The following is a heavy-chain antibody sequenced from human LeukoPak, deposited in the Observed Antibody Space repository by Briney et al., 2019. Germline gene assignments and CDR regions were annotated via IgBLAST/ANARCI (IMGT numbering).Heavy chain of an antibody. CDR1: GFIFSNTY. CDR2: IKYNVDRGTT. CDR3: TTMGSMYWSSSGCSTLFDY. D-gene: IGHD2-2*02. J-gene: IGHJ4*02. V-gene: IGHV3-15*01. Sequence: GGSLRLSCAASGFIFSNTYLTWVRQAPGKGLEWVAHIKYNVDRGTTEYAEPVKGRFTISRDDSKRTVSLQMDSLKAEDTAVYYCTTMGSMYWSSSGCSTLFDYWGQGILVTVSS.